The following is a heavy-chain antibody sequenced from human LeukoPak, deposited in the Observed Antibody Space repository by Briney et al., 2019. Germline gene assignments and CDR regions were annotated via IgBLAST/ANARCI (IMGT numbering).Heavy chain of an antibody. Sequence: PGGSLRLSCAASGFTFSSYAMNWGRQPPGKGLQWVSSVSVSGDSTYYEDSVKDQFTTPRDNPKNTLYLQMNSLRAEDTALYYCAKAGITMIVVGSDAFDIWGEGKMVTLSS. V-gene: IGHV3-23*01. CDR3: AKAGITMIVVGSDAFDI. D-gene: IGHD3-22*01. CDR2: VSVSGDST. J-gene: IGHJ3*02. CDR1: GFTFSSYA.